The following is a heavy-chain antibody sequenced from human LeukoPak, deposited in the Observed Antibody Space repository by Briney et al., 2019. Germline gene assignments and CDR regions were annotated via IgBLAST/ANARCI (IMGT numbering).Heavy chain of an antibody. CDR3: ARASSSSEYYYYYYYMDV. CDR2: MNPNSGNT. J-gene: IGHJ6*03. D-gene: IGHD6-6*01. Sequence: ASVKVSCKASGYTFTSYDINWVRQATGQGLEWMGWMNPNSGNTGYAQKFQGRVTMTRNTSISKAYMELSSLRSEDTAVYYCARASSSSEYYYYYYYMDVWGKGTTVTVSS. V-gene: IGHV1-8*01. CDR1: GYTFTSYD.